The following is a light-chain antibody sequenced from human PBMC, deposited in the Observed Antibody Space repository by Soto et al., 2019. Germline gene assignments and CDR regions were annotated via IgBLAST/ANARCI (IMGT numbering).Light chain of an antibody. CDR2: GAS. CDR1: QSVSSN. V-gene: IGKV3D-15*01. CDR3: QQYDNWLRT. J-gene: IGKJ1*01. Sequence: EIVMTQSPATLSVSPGERATLSCRASQSVSSNLAWYQQTPGQAPRLLIYGASTRATGIPARFSGSGSGTEFTLTISSLQSVDFAVYYCQQYDNWLRTFGQGTKVDVK.